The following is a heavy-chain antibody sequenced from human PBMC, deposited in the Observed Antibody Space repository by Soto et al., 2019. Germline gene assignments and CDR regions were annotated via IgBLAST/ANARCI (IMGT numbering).Heavy chain of an antibody. CDR1: GFPFSSYG. CDR3: ARDQTDSGGYSDA. V-gene: IGHV3-33*01. Sequence: QVQLVESGGGVVQPGGSLRLSCEASGFPFSSYGIHWVRQAPGNGLAWLAIIWNDGSNEYYADSVKGRFTISRDNSKNTVYLQVSNLRAEDTAVYFCARDQTDSGGYSDAWGQGTMVIVSS. J-gene: IGHJ4*02. CDR2: IWNDGSNE. D-gene: IGHD2-15*01.